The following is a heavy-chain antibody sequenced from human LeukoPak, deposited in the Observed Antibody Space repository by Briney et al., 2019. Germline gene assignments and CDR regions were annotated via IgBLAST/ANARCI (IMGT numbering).Heavy chain of an antibody. D-gene: IGHD3-22*01. J-gene: IGHJ4*02. Sequence: PGGSLRLSCAASGFTFSSSAMSWVRQAPGKGLEWVSYIRTSGNTIYCADSVKGRFTISRDNAKNSLYLQMNSLRAEDTALYYCAKDIFPNGYYDSSGGVFDYWGQGTLVTVSS. CDR2: IRTSGNTI. CDR3: AKDIFPNGYYDSSGGVFDY. CDR1: GFTFSSSA. V-gene: IGHV3-48*04.